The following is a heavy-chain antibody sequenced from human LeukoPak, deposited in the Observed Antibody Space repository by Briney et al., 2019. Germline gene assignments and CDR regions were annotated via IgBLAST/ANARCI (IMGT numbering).Heavy chain of an antibody. D-gene: IGHD3-10*01. CDR2: INPNSGGA. V-gene: IGHV1-2*02. CDR1: GYTFTGYY. CDR3: ARSSLIGQLFADY. Sequence: ASVKVSCKASGYTFTGYYIHWVRQAPGQGLEWVGWINPNSGGANYAQKFQGRVTMTRDTSISTAYMELSRLRSDDTAVYYCARSSLIGQLFADYWGQGTLVTVSS. J-gene: IGHJ4*02.